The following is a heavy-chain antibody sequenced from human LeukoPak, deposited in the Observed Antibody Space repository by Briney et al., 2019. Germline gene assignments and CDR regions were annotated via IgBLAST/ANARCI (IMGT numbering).Heavy chain of an antibody. CDR1: GFTFSSYS. D-gene: IGHD2-2*01. V-gene: IGHV3-21*01. J-gene: IGHJ4*02. Sequence: VGSLRLSCAASGFTFSSYSMNWVRQAPGKGLEWVSSISSSSSYIYYADSVKGRFTISRDNAKNSLYLQMNSLRAEDTAVYYCAREGFGQLLPGRYQPLDYWGQGTLVTVSS. CDR2: ISSSSSYI. CDR3: AREGFGQLLPGRYQPLDY.